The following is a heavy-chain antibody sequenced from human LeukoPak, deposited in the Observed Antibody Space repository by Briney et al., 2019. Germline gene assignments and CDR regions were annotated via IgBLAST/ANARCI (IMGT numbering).Heavy chain of an antibody. D-gene: IGHD5-18*01. CDR1: GVSISSYY. Sequence: PSETLSLTCTVSGVSISSYYWSWIRQPPGKGLEWIGYIYYSGSTNYNPSLKSRVTISVDTSKNQFSLKLSSVTAADTAVYYCARRRYSYGLFDYWGQGTLVTVSS. CDR2: IYYSGST. J-gene: IGHJ4*02. V-gene: IGHV4-59*08. CDR3: ARRRYSYGLFDY.